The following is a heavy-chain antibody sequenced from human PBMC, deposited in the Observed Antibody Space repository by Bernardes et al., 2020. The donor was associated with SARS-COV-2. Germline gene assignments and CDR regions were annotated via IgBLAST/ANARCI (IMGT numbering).Heavy chain of an antibody. Sequence: GGSLILSCAASGFTFRSYSMNWVRQAPGQGLEWVSYISSSSSTIYYADSVKGRFTISRDNAKNSLYLQMNSLRDEDTAVYYCARDSYGHVLRYFDWFSPAYWGQGTLVTVSS. CDR3: ARDSYGHVLRYFDWFSPAY. CDR2: ISSSSSTI. V-gene: IGHV3-48*02. J-gene: IGHJ4*02. CDR1: GFTFRSYS. D-gene: IGHD3-9*01.